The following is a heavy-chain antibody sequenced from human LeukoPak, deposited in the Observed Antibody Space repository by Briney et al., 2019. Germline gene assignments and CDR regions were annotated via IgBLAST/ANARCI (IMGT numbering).Heavy chain of an antibody. CDR3: ARYGSGGIYYFDY. D-gene: IGHD3-10*01. V-gene: IGHV3-23*01. J-gene: IGHJ4*02. CDR1: GFTFSSCG. CDR2: ISVSGGST. Sequence: GGSLRLSCEPSGFTFSSCGMSWVRQAPGKGLEWVSAISVSGGSTFYADSVKGRFTISRDNSKITLYLQMNSLRSEDTAVYYCARYGSGGIYYFDYWGQGTLVTVSS.